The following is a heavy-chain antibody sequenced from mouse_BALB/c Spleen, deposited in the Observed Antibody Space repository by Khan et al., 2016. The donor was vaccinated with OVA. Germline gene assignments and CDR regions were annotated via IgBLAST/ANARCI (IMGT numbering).Heavy chain of an antibody. V-gene: IGHV14-3*02. D-gene: IGHD2-1*01. CDR1: GFNIKDTY. CDR2: IDPPNDDS. Sequence: EVKLEVSGAELVKPGASVKLSCSASGFNIKDTYIHWMKQRPEQGLEWIGRIDPPNDDSKYGPKFQAKATLTADTSSNTAYLQLSSLTSEDTAVDYGANFYGNPVAFWGQGTLVSVSA. CDR3: ANFYGNPVAF. J-gene: IGHJ3*01.